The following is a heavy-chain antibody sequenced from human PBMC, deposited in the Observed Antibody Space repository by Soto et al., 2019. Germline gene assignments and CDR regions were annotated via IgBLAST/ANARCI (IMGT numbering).Heavy chain of an antibody. J-gene: IGHJ5*02. CDR2: ISGSGFST. D-gene: IGHD2-21*02. CDR3: ARPPSDHFLRWFDP. Sequence: GGSLRLSCAASGFTFSSYAMSWVRQAPGKGLEWVSAISGSGFSTYYADSVKGRFTISRDNSKNTLYLQMNSLRAEDTALYYCARPPSDHFLRWFDPWGQGILVTVSS. V-gene: IGHV3-23*01. CDR1: GFTFSSYA.